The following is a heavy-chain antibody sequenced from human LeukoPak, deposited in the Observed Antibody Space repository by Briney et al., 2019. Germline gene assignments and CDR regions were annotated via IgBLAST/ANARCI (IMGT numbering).Heavy chain of an antibody. J-gene: IGHJ5*02. Sequence: ASVKVSCKASGYTFSSYGISWVRQAPGQGLEGMGWISAYNGNTNYAQMVQGRVTMTTDTSTSTAYMEVRSLRSDDTAMYYCPRDVGDIVTVPAAISVPWGQGTLVTVSS. CDR1: GYTFSSYG. CDR2: ISAYNGNT. V-gene: IGHV1-18*01. D-gene: IGHD2-2*01. CDR3: PRDVGDIVTVPAAISVP.